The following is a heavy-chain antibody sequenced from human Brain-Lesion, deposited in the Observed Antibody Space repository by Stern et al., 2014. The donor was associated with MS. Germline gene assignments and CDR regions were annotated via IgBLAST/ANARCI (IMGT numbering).Heavy chain of an antibody. D-gene: IGHD4-23*01. CDR2: INPYSGDT. CDR1: GYTFTDYF. Sequence: QLVQSGAEVKKPGASVKVSCKASGYTFTDYFMHWVRQAPGQGLAWLGWINPYSGDTKYAQKFQGWVTMTRDSSISTAYMELNSLRSDDTAVYYCARVPGGVFGGMDVWGQGTTVT. V-gene: IGHV1-2*04. J-gene: IGHJ6*02. CDR3: ARVPGGVFGGMDV.